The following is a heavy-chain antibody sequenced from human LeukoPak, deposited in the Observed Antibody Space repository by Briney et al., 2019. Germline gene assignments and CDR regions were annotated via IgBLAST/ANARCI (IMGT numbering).Heavy chain of an antibody. CDR2: TYYRSKWYN. D-gene: IGHD2-15*01. J-gene: IGHJ3*01. CDR3: ARESEHSVSQVDFDL. V-gene: IGHV6-1*01. CDR1: GDTVSNKRSA. Sequence: SQTLSLTCAISGDTVSNKRSAWNWIRQSPSRGLEWLGRTYYRSKWYNDYAVSVKSRITINPDTSKNQFSLQLNSVSPEDTAVYYCARESEHSVSQVDFDLWGQGTMVTVSS.